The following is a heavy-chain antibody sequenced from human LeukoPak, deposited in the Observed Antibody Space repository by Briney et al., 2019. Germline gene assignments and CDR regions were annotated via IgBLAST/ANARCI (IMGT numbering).Heavy chain of an antibody. Sequence: ASVKVSCKASGYSFTDKYMHWVRQAPGQGLEWMGWINPNSGGTNYAQKFQGRVTMTRDTSISTAYIDLSRLRSDDTAVYYCARGTSIVVVTAPDYWGQGTLVTVSS. J-gene: IGHJ4*02. CDR1: GYSFTDKY. CDR2: INPNSGGT. CDR3: ARGTSIVVVTAPDY. D-gene: IGHD2-21*02. V-gene: IGHV1-2*02.